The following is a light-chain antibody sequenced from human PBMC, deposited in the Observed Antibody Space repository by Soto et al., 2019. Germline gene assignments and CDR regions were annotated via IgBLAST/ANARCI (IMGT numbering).Light chain of an antibody. CDR3: SSYTSSSTPYV. Sequence: QSVLTQPPSASATPGQGVTISCSGSSVNIGTNYVYWYQQLPGTAPKLLIYRNGQRPSGVPDRFSGSKSGTSASLAISGLRSEDEADYYCSSYTSSSTPYVFGTGTKLTVL. V-gene: IGLV1-47*01. CDR1: SVNIGTNY. CDR2: RNG. J-gene: IGLJ1*01.